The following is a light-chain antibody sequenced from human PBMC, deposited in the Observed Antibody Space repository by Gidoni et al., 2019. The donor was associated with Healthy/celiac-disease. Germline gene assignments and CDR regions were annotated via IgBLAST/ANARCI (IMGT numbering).Light chain of an antibody. CDR2: DAS. Sequence: DIQMTQSPSTLSASVGDIVTITCRASQSSSSWLAWYQQKPGKAPKLLIYDASSLESGVPSRFSGSGSGTEFTLTISSLQPDDFATYYCQQYNSYPWTFGQGTKVEIK. CDR1: QSSSSW. J-gene: IGKJ1*01. V-gene: IGKV1-5*01. CDR3: QQYNSYPWT.